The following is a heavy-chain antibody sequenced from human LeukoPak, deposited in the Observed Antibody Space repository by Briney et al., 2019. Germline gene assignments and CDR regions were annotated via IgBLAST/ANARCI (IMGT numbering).Heavy chain of an antibody. V-gene: IGHV1-46*01. Sequence: ASVKVSCKASGYSFTSYYMHWVRQAPGQGLEWMGIINPSGGSTSYAQKFQGRVTMTRDTSTRTVYVELSSLRSEDTAAYYCARESDSGYSSSFNWFDPWGQGTLVTVSS. J-gene: IGHJ5*02. CDR1: GYSFTSYY. D-gene: IGHD6-19*01. CDR2: INPSGGST. CDR3: ARESDSGYSSSFNWFDP.